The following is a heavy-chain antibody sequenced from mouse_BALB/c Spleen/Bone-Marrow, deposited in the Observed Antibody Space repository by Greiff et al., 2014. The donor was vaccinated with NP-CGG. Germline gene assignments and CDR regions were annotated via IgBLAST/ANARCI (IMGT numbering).Heavy chain of an antibody. CDR3: AIKPYYSWFAY. CDR1: GYSITSDYA. D-gene: IGHD2-10*01. J-gene: IGHJ3*01. CDR2: ISYSGST. V-gene: IGHV3-2*02. Sequence: EVMLVESGPGLVKPSQPLSLTCTVTGYSITSDYAWNWIRQFPGNKLEWMGYISYSGSTGYNPSLKSRISITRDTSKNQFFLQLNSVTTEDTATYYCAIKPYYSWFAYWGQGTLVTVSA.